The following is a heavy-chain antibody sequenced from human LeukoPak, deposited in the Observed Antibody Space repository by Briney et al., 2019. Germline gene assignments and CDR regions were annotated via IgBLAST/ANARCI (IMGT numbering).Heavy chain of an antibody. CDR1: GFTFGDYA. V-gene: IGHV3-49*04. CDR3: TRVRIAVAGRGRYFDY. Sequence: HPGGSLRLSCTASGFTFGDYAMSWVRQAPGKGLEGVGFIRSKAYGGTTEYAASVKGRFTISRDDSKSIAYLQMNSLKTEDTAVYYCTRVRIAVAGRGRYFDYWGQGTLVTVSS. D-gene: IGHD6-19*01. J-gene: IGHJ4*02. CDR2: IRSKAYGGTT.